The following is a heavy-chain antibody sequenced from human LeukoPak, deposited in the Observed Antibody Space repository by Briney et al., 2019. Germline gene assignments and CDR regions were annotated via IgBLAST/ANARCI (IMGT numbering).Heavy chain of an antibody. J-gene: IGHJ4*02. Sequence: SETLSLTCAVYGGSFSGYYWSWIRQPPGKGLEWIGEINHSGSTNYNPSLKSRVTISVDTSKNQFSLKLSSVTAAYTAVYYCASRRYSSSWSRTYYFDYWGQGTLVTVSS. CDR1: GGSFSGYY. V-gene: IGHV4-34*01. CDR3: ASRRYSSSWSRTYYFDY. CDR2: INHSGST. D-gene: IGHD6-13*01.